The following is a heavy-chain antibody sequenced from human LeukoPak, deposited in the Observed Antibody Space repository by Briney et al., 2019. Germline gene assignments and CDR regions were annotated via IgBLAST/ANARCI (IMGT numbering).Heavy chain of an antibody. V-gene: IGHV3-21*01. CDR1: GFTFSSYS. CDR2: ISSTSSYI. Sequence: GGSLRLSCAASGFTFSSYSMNWVRQAPGRGLEWVSSISSTSSYIYYADSVKGRFTISRDNAKNSLNLQMNSLRAEDTAVYYCAGDSGYDTALGSFGMDVWGQGTTVTVSS. CDR3: AGDSGYDTALGSFGMDV. J-gene: IGHJ6*02. D-gene: IGHD5-12*01.